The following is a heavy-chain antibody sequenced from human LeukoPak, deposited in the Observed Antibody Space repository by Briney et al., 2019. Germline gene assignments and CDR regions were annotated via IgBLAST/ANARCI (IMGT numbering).Heavy chain of an antibody. V-gene: IGHV3-7*01. CDR2: IKQDGSEK. D-gene: IGHD3-9*01. CDR3: AKDRQLRYFDWLLDY. CDR1: GFTFSSYW. J-gene: IGHJ4*02. Sequence: GGSLRLSCAASGFTFSSYWMSWVRQAPGKGLEWVANIKQDGSEKYYVDSVKGRFTISRDNSKNTLYLQMNSLRAEDTAVYYCAKDRQLRYFDWLLDYWGQGTLVTVSS.